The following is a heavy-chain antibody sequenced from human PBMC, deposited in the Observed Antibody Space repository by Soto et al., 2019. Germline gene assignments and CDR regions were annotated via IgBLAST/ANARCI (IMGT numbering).Heavy chain of an antibody. CDR3: ASDNSILWAAFDY. CDR1: GFTVSSNS. D-gene: IGHD2-15*01. CDR2: FSSDGST. Sequence: EVQLVETGGGMIQLGGSLRLSCAASGFTVSSNSVSWVRQAPGKGLEWVSVFSSDGSTYYADSVMGRFTVSRDPSKNTMSLQMNSLRAEDTALYYCASDNSILWAAFDYWGLGTLVTVSS. V-gene: IGHV3-53*02. J-gene: IGHJ4*02.